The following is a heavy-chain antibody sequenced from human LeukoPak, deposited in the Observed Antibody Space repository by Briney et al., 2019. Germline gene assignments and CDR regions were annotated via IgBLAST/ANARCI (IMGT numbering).Heavy chain of an antibody. D-gene: IGHD2-21*01. CDR2: ISSSSSYI. V-gene: IGHV3-21*01. Sequence: GGSLRLSCAASGFTFSSYSMNWVRQAPGKGLEWVSYISSSSSYIHYADSVKGRFTISRDNAKNSLYLQMNSLRAEDTAVYYCARGRWVKAPTGDDFWGQGALVTVSS. CDR1: GFTFSSYS. CDR3: ARGRWVKAPTGDDF. J-gene: IGHJ4*02.